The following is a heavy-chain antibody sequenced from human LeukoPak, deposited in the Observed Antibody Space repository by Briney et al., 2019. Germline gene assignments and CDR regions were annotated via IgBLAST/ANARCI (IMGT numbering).Heavy chain of an antibody. Sequence: GGSLRLSCAASGFTFSSYRMHWVRQAPAKGLVWVSLINTDGSNTNYADSVKGRFTNSRDNAKNTLYLQMNSLRAEDTAVYYCARDYEGLGVWGQGTTVTVSS. J-gene: IGHJ6*02. CDR1: GFTFSSYR. D-gene: IGHD3-16*01. V-gene: IGHV3-74*01. CDR3: ARDYEGLGV. CDR2: INTDGSNT.